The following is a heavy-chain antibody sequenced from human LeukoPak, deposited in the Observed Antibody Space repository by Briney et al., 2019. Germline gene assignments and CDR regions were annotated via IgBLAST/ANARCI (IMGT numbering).Heavy chain of an antibody. V-gene: IGHV3-74*01. CDR2: INSDGSST. CDR1: GFTFSSYW. CDR3: ARGRLTIFGVVKGNWFDP. J-gene: IGHJ5*02. D-gene: IGHD3-3*01. Sequence: GGSLRLSCAASGFTFSSYWMHWVRHAPGKGLVWVSRINSDGSSTSYADSVKGRFTISRDNAKNTLYLQMSSLRAEDTAVYYCARGRLTIFGVVKGNWFDPWGQGTLVTVSS.